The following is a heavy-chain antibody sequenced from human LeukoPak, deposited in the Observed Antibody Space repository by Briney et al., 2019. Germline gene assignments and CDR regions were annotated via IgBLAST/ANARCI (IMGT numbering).Heavy chain of an antibody. CDR3: AREGGCSGGSCSAFDL. Sequence: SETLSLTCGVSGGSISSGNWWNWVRQSPGKGLEWIGEIYQSGSTKYNPSLKSRVTMSMDKSKNEFSLRLTSVTAADTAVYFCAREGGCSGGSCSAFDLWGQGTLVIVSS. V-gene: IGHV4-4*02. CDR2: IYQSGST. J-gene: IGHJ4*02. CDR1: GGSISSGNW. D-gene: IGHD2-15*01.